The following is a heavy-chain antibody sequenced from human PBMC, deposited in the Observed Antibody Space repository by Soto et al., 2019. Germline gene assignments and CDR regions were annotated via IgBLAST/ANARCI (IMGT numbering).Heavy chain of an antibody. D-gene: IGHD3-3*01. CDR2: MNPNSGNT. CDR3: ARGITIFGVVTPHMDV. CDR1: GSTFPSYV. V-gene: IGHV1-8*01. J-gene: IGHJ6*03. Sequence: ASVPVSGPASGSTFPSYVINWVRQATGQGLEWMGWMNPNSGNTGYAQKFQGRVTMTRNTSISTAYMELSSLRSEDTAVYYCARGITIFGVVTPHMDVWGKGTTVTVSS.